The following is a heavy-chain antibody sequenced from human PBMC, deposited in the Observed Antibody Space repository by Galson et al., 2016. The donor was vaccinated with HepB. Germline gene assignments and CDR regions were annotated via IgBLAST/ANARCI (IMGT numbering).Heavy chain of an antibody. CDR3: ARDPGRIAAAGHLDS. D-gene: IGHD6-13*01. J-gene: IGHJ5*01. CDR2: IYSGGAT. Sequence: SLRLSCAGSGFIVSSHYMNWVRQPPGKGLEWVALIYSGGATYYADSVKGRFTIARDNPKNTVYLQMNSLRVEDTAVYYCARDPGRIAAAGHLDSWGQGTLVTVSS. CDR1: GFIVSSHY. V-gene: IGHV3-53*01.